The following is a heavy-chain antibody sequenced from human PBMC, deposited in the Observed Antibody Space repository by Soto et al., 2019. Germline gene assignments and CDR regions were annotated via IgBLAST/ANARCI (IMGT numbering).Heavy chain of an antibody. CDR3: ARIRGGTYCSGGSCYSDDIDY. Sequence: QVTLKESGPVLVKPTETLTLTCTVSGFSLSNARMGVSWIRQPPGKALEWLAHIFSNDEKSYSTSLKSRLTISKDTSKSQVVLTMTNMDPVDTATYYCARIRGGTYCSGGSCYSDDIDYWGQGTLVTVSS. D-gene: IGHD2-15*01. CDR2: IFSNDEK. CDR1: GFSLSNARMG. V-gene: IGHV2-26*01. J-gene: IGHJ4*02.